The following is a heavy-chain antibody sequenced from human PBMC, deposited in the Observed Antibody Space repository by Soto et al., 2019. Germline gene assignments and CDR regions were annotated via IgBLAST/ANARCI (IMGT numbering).Heavy chain of an antibody. CDR3: ARPDYGSGSSPAY. Sequence: QVQLVESGGGVVQPGRSLRLSCAASGFTFSSYAMHWVRQAPGKGLEWVAVISYDGGNKYYEDSVKGRFTISRDDSKNTRYLQITCLRGEDTAVYYCARPDYGSGSSPAYWGQVTLVTVSA. D-gene: IGHD3-10*01. V-gene: IGHV3-30-3*01. CDR2: ISYDGGNK. CDR1: GFTFSSYA. J-gene: IGHJ4*02.